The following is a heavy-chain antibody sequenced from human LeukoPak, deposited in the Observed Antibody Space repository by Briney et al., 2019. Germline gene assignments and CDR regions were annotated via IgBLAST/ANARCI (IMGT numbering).Heavy chain of an antibody. V-gene: IGHV3-73*01. CDR1: GLTFSGSG. CDR2: IGRQGDSDAT. D-gene: IGHD3-9*01. CDR3: AGDYNFLTGLNY. Sequence: PGGSLRLSCAASGLTFSGSGIHWVPQASGKGLEWLGRIGRQGDSDATRYAASLKGKFTISRVDSRNTAYLQMNSLKTEDTAVYYCAGDYNFLTGLNYWGQGTLVTVSS. J-gene: IGHJ4*02.